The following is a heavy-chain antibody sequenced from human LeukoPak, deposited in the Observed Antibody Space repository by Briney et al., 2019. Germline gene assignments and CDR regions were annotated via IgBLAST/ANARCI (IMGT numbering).Heavy chain of an antibody. CDR2: VHLSGAS. Sequence: KPSETLSLTCTVSGDSISSSTYYWGWIRQPPGKGLEWIGEVHLSGASNYNPSLKSRVNMSIDKSKNQLSLELTSVTAADTAIYYCTRESGAFSPFGFWGQGTLVTVSS. J-gene: IGHJ4*02. V-gene: IGHV4-39*07. CDR1: GDSISSSTYY. D-gene: IGHD1-26*01. CDR3: TRESGAFSPFGF.